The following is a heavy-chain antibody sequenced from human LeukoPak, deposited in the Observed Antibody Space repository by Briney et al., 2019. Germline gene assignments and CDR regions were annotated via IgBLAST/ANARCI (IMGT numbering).Heavy chain of an antibody. Sequence: ASVNVSCKASGYSFTNYYLHWVRQAPGQGLEYMGIINPSGGSSGGSTTYAQKFQGRVTMTRDTSTSTVYMELSNLRSEDTAVYYCARGRYIYGSFDNWGQGTLVTVSS. CDR3: ARGRYIYGSFDN. V-gene: IGHV1-46*01. D-gene: IGHD5-18*01. CDR1: GYSFTNYY. J-gene: IGHJ4*02. CDR2: INPSGGSSGGST.